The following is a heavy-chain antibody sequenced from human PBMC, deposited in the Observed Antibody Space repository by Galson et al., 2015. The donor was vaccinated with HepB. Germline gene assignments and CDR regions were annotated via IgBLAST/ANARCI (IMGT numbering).Heavy chain of an antibody. V-gene: IGHV3-23*01. CDR3: AKVQETIFGVVIPSRYYYYYMDV. D-gene: IGHD3-3*01. Sequence: SLRLSCAVSGFRFSSYAMSWVRQAPGKGLEWVSGISGGGDSTYYPDSVKGRLTTSRDNSKNTLYLQMNSLRAEDTAVYYCAKVQETIFGVVIPSRYYYYYMDVWGKGTTVTVSS. J-gene: IGHJ6*03. CDR2: ISGGGDST. CDR1: GFRFSSYA.